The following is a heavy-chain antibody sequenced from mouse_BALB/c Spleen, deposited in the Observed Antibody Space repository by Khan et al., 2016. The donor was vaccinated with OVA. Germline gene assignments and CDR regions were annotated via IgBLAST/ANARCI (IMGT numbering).Heavy chain of an antibody. CDR1: GFSLTNYG. V-gene: IGHV2-4*02. Sequence: QVQLKQSGPGLVQPSQSLSITCTVSGFSLTNYGVHWVRQPPGKGLEWLGLIWSGGDTDYNAAFISRLSISKDNTKSQVFFKMNSLRADDTAIYYCARKRGVHYNMDYWGQGTSVTVSS. CDR3: ARKRGVHYNMDY. CDR2: IWSGGDT. J-gene: IGHJ4*01.